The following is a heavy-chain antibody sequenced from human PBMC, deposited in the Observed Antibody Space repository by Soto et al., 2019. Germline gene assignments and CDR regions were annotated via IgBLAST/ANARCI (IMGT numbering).Heavy chain of an antibody. J-gene: IGHJ4*01. V-gene: IGHV3-11*01. CDR1: RFTFSDYY. D-gene: IGHD6-13*01. Sequence: GGSLRLSCAASRFTFSDYYMSWIRQAPGKGLEWVSYISSSGTTTFYADSVQGRFTISRDNSKNTLYLQMNSLRAEDTAVYYCAKDTPSIAALFDYWGHGTLVTVSS. CDR3: AKDTPSIAALFDY. CDR2: ISSSGTTT.